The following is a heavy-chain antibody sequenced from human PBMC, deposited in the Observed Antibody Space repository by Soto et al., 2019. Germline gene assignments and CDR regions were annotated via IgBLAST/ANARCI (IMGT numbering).Heavy chain of an antibody. Sequence: SETLSLTCTVSGGSISYFYWSWIRQPPGKGLEWIGYIYYSGSTYCNPSLKSRVNISVDTSKNQFSLKLNSVTAADTAEYFCARVGALRSGFGGFDPWGQGILVTVSS. V-gene: IGHV4-30-4*01. J-gene: IGHJ5*02. CDR3: ARVGALRSGFGGFDP. D-gene: IGHD3-3*01. CDR2: IYYSGST. CDR1: GGSISYFY.